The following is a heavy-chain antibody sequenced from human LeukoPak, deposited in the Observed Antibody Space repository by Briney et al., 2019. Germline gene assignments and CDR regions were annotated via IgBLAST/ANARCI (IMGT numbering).Heavy chain of an antibody. CDR1: GVSISSSYNY. CDR3: ARRRQLGPFDY. J-gene: IGHJ4*02. V-gene: IGHV4-39*07. D-gene: IGHD3-10*01. CDR2: IYYSGST. Sequence: PSETLSLTCTVSGVSISSSYNYWGWIRQPPGKGLEWIGSIYYSGSTYYNPSLKSRVTISVDTSKNQFSLKLSSVAAADTAVYYCARRRQLGPFDYWGQGTLVTVSS.